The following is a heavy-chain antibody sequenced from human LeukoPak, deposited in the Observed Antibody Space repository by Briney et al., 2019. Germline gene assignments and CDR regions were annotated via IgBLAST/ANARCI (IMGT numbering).Heavy chain of an antibody. J-gene: IGHJ5*02. V-gene: IGHV4-34*01. CDR3: ARRSPYYCSGGSCYPGWFDP. D-gene: IGHD2-15*01. CDR1: GGSFSGYY. CDR2: INHSGST. Sequence: SETLSLTCAVYGGSFSGYYWSWIRQPPGKGLEWIGEINHSGSTNYNPSLKSRVTISVDTSKNQFSLKLSSVTAADTAVYYCARRSPYYCSGGSCYPGWFDPWGQGTLVTVSS.